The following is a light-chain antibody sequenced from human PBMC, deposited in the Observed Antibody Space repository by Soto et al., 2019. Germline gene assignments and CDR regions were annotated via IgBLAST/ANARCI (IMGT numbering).Light chain of an antibody. CDR2: DAS. CDR1: QDIRKY. Sequence: DIQMTQSPSSLSASVGDRVTITCQASQDIRKYLDWYQQKPGKAPKVLIYDASNLETGVPSRFSGSGSGTHFTPTISSLQPEDFAVYYCPQYRDLPITFGLGTRLEIK. CDR3: PQYRDLPIT. V-gene: IGKV1-33*01. J-gene: IGKJ5*01.